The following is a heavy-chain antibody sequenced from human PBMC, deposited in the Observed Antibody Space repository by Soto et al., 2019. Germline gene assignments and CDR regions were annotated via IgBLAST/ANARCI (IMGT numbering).Heavy chain of an antibody. J-gene: IGHJ4*02. Sequence: PGGALRLSCAASGFTFSIYWISLVLQSPGKGLEWVANIKQDGSEKYYVDSVKGRFTISRDNAKNSLYLQMNSLRAEDTAVYYCARDGSEITFHRVWGQGTLVTVSS. CDR1: GFTFSIYW. CDR2: IKQDGSEK. V-gene: IGHV3-7*03. CDR3: ARDGSEITFHRV. D-gene: IGHD2-21*01.